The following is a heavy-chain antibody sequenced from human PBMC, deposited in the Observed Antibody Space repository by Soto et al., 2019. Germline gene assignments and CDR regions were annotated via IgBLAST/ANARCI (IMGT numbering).Heavy chain of an antibody. V-gene: IGHV3-23*01. CDR1: KFTFSIYA. Sequence: PGGSLRLSCAASKFTFSIYAMNWVRQAPGKGLEWVSGFTGSGGSTYYADSVKGRFTISRDNSKNTLYLHMNSLRAEDTAVYYCAKDYTSSWFYFDYWGQGTLVTVSS. CDR3: AKDYTSSWFYFDY. D-gene: IGHD6-13*01. J-gene: IGHJ4*02. CDR2: FTGSGGST.